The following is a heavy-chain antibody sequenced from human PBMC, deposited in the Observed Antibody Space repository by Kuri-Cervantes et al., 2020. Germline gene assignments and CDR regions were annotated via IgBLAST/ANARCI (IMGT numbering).Heavy chain of an antibody. Sequence: SETLSLTCSVNGGSFTSYHWSWIRQPPGKGLEWIGKINHRGSTYYNPSLKSRVTISVDTSKNQFSLKLSSVTAADTAVYYCAKGYYYMDVWGKGTTVTVSS. CDR2: INHRGST. CDR1: GGSFTSYH. CDR3: AKGYYYMDV. V-gene: IGHV4-34*01. J-gene: IGHJ6*03.